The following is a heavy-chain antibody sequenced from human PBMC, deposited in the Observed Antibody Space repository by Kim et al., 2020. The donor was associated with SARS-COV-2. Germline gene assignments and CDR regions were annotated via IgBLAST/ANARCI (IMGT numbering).Heavy chain of an antibody. CDR3: ARDEYSSSWYYVY. D-gene: IGHD6-13*01. Sequence: GGSLRLSCAASGFTVSSNYMSWVRQAPGKGLEWVSVIYSGGSTYYADSVKGRFTISRDNSKNTLYLQMNSLRAEDTAVYYCARDEYSSSWYYVYWGQGTLVTVSS. CDR1: GFTVSSNY. CDR2: IYSGGST. V-gene: IGHV3-53*01. J-gene: IGHJ4*02.